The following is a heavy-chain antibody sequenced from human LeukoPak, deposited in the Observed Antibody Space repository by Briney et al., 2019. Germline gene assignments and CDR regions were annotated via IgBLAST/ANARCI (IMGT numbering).Heavy chain of an antibody. CDR2: ISGSGVST. V-gene: IGHV3-23*01. Sequence: SGGSLRLSCAASGFTFTNYAMSWVRQAPEKGLEWVSAISGSGVSTYYTDSVKGRFTISRDNSKNTLYLQMNSLRAEDTAVYYCASHYASGGLVTYYFDFWGQGTLVTVSP. D-gene: IGHD3-16*01. CDR3: ASHYASGGLVTYYFDF. J-gene: IGHJ4*02. CDR1: GFTFTNYA.